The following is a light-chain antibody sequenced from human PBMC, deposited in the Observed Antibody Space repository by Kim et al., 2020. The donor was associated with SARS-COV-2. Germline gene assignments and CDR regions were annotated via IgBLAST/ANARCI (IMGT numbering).Light chain of an antibody. V-gene: IGKV4-1*01. J-gene: IGKJ2*01. Sequence: IVMTQSPDSLAVSLGERATINCKSSQSVLYSSNNKNYLAWYQQKPGQPPKLLIYWASTRESGVPDRFSGSGSGTDFTLTISSLQAEDVAVYYGQQYYSTAYTFGQGTKLEI. CDR3: QQYYSTAYT. CDR2: WAS. CDR1: QSVLYSSNNKNY.